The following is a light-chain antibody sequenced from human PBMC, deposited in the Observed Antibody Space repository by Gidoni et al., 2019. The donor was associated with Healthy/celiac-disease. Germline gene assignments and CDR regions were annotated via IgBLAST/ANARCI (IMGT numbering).Light chain of an antibody. CDR3: QQFNNYLLT. V-gene: IGKV1D-13*01. Sequence: AIQLTQSPSSLSASVGDRVTSTCRASHGISSALAWYQQKPGKAPKLLIYDASSLESGVPSRFRGSGSGTDFTLTISSLQPEDFATYYCQQFNNYLLTFGGGTKVEIK. CDR1: HGISSA. J-gene: IGKJ4*01. CDR2: DAS.